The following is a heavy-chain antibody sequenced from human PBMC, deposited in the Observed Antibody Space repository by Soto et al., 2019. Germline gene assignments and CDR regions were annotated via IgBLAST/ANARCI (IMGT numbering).Heavy chain of an antibody. CDR1: GGSISSGTYY. J-gene: IGHJ6*02. CDR2: IHYSGST. V-gene: IGHV4-31*03. CDR3: AREKQGVRGVNDYYHGLDV. Sequence: QVQLQESGPGLVKPSQTLSLTCTVSGGSISSGTYYWNWIRQHPGKGLEWIGYIHYSGSTYYNPSLRSRVTISADMSKNQLSLKLSSVTAADTAVYYCAREKQGVRGVNDYYHGLDVWGQGTTVTVSS. D-gene: IGHD3-10*01.